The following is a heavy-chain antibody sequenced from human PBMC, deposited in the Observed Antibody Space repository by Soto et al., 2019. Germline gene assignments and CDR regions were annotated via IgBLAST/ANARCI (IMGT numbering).Heavy chain of an antibody. D-gene: IGHD6-13*01. CDR2: IIPILGIA. V-gene: IGHV1-69*04. CDR1: GGTFSSY. Sequence: SVKVSCKASGGTFSSYISWVRQAPGQGLEWMGRIIPILGIANYAQKFQGRVTITADKSTSTAYMELSSLRFEDTAVYYCARDGEGRAAAGMVSWGQGTLVTVSS. J-gene: IGHJ5*02. CDR3: ARDGEGRAAAGMVS.